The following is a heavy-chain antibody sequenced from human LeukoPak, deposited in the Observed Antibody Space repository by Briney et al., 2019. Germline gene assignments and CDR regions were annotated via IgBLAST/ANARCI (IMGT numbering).Heavy chain of an antibody. Sequence: GGSLRLSCAASGFTFSSYAMHWVRQAPGKGLEWVAVISYDGSNKYYADSVKGRFTISRDNSKNTLYVQMNSLRAEDTAAYYCAKTSAPVAREFYFQYWGQGTLVTVSS. D-gene: IGHD2-2*01. V-gene: IGHV3-30-3*02. J-gene: IGHJ4*02. CDR2: ISYDGSNK. CDR3: AKTSAPVAREFYFQY. CDR1: GFTFSSYA.